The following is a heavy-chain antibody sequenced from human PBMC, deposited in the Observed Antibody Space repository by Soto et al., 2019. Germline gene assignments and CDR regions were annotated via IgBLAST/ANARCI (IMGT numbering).Heavy chain of an antibody. CDR2: ISGSGGSA. CDR3: ARGISSGWPTLRYYYYYYGMDV. D-gene: IGHD6-19*01. CDR1: GFPFRSYA. Sequence: PGGSLRLSCLASGFPFRSYAMTWVRQGPGRGLEWVSAISGSGGSAFSADSVKGRFTISRDNSKNTLYLQMNSLRAEDTAVYYCARGISSGWPTLRYYYYYYGMDVWGQGTTVTVSS. J-gene: IGHJ6*02. V-gene: IGHV3-23*01.